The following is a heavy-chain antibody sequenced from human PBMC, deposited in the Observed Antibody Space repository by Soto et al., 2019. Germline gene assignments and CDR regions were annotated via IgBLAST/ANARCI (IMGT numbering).Heavy chain of an antibody. CDR1: GYTFTSYG. D-gene: IGHD2-2*02. CDR2: ISAYNGNT. Sequence: ASVKVSCKASGYTFTSYGISWVRQAPGQGLEWMGWISAYNGNTNYAQKLQGRVTMTTDTSTSTAYMELRSLRSDDTAVYYCARDPFDCSSTSCYSSTEYCMDVWGQGTTVTVSS. J-gene: IGHJ6*02. V-gene: IGHV1-18*04. CDR3: ARDPFDCSSTSCYSSTEYCMDV.